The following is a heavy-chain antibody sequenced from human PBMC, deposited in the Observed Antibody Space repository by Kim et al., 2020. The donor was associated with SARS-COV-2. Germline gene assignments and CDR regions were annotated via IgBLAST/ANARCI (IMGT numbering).Heavy chain of an antibody. Sequence: GGSLRLSCAASGFIFTTYWMSWVRQAPGKGLEWVANIKEDGSEKNYVDSVKGRFTISRDNAKNSVYLQMNSLRAEDTAVYYCARGGWRSPDYWGQGTLVTVS. CDR2: IKEDGSEK. CDR1: GFIFTTYW. D-gene: IGHD6-19*01. J-gene: IGHJ4*02. V-gene: IGHV3-7*03. CDR3: ARGGWRSPDY.